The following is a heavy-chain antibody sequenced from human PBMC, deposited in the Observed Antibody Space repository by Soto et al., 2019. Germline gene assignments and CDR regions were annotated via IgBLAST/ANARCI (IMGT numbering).Heavy chain of an antibody. CDR2: VSIGGST. CDR1: GFTFSSYA. V-gene: IGHV3-23*01. J-gene: IGHJ4*02. CDR3: AKRRGAGGDFDY. Sequence: DVQLLESGGGLVQPEGSLRLSCAASGFTFSSYAMGWVRQGPGKGLEWVAVVSIGGSTHYADSVRGQFTISRDNSKNTLSLQMNSLTAEDTAVYFCAKRRGAGGDFDYWGQGALVTVSS. D-gene: IGHD2-15*01.